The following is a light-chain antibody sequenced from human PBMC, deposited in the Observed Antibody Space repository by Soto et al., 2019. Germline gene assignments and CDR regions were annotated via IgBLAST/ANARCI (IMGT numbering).Light chain of an antibody. CDR1: SSDVGRYNY. J-gene: IGLJ1*01. V-gene: IGLV2-11*01. CDR3: SSYTSSSPYV. Sequence: QSALTQPRSVSGSPGQSVTISCTGTSSDVGRYNYVSWYQQHPGKAPKVIIYDVNERPSGVPNRFSGSKSGNTASLTISGLQADDETDYYCSSYTSSSPYVFGTGTKVTVL. CDR2: DVN.